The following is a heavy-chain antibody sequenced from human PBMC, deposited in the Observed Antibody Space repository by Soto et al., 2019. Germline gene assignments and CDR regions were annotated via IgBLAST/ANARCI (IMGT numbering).Heavy chain of an antibody. Sequence: ASVKVSCKASGYTFTSYGISRVRQAHGQGLEWMGWISAYNGNTNYAQKLQGRVTMTTDTSKSTAYMELRSLRSDDTAVYYCARDRYWNDYYYYYGMDVWGQGTTVTVSS. J-gene: IGHJ6*02. CDR3: ARDRYWNDYYYYYGMDV. CDR2: ISAYNGNT. D-gene: IGHD1-1*01. V-gene: IGHV1-18*01. CDR1: GYTFTSYG.